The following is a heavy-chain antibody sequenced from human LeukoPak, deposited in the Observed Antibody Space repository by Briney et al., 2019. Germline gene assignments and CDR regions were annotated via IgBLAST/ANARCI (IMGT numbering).Heavy chain of an antibody. CDR2: FDLEEGET. Sequence: GASVKVSCKVSGYTLTDLSIHWVRQAPGKGLEWMGGFDLEEGETIYAQKFQGRVTMTEDTSTDTAYMELSSLRSGDTAVYYCATNDHYSGWLAFDIWGQGRMVTVSS. V-gene: IGHV1-24*01. D-gene: IGHD6-19*01. CDR1: GYTLTDLS. J-gene: IGHJ3*02. CDR3: ATNDHYSGWLAFDI.